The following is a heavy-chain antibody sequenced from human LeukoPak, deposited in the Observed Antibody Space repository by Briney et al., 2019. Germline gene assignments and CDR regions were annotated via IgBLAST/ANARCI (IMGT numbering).Heavy chain of an antibody. CDR2: ISYDGSYK. Sequence: GGSLRLSCAASGFTFSSYAMHWVRQAPGKGLEWVAVISYDGSYKDYADSVKGRFTISRDNSKNTLYLQMNSLRAEDTAVYYCAKDRGSSWYWILRQTGDLEAYYFDYWGQGTLVTVSS. CDR3: AKDRGSSWYWILRQTGDLEAYYFDY. J-gene: IGHJ4*02. CDR1: GFTFSSYA. D-gene: IGHD6-13*01. V-gene: IGHV3-30*04.